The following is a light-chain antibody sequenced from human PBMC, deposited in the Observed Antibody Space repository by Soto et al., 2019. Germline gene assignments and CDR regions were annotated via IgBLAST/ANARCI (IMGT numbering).Light chain of an antibody. Sequence: IVLTQSPGTLSLSPGERATLSCRASQSVSSSYLAWYQQKPGQAPRLLISGATSRATGIPDRFSGSGSGSDFTLTISRLEPEDVAVYYCQQYGSSPPYTFGQGTMLEIK. CDR2: GAT. CDR1: QSVSSSY. J-gene: IGKJ2*01. V-gene: IGKV3-20*01. CDR3: QQYGSSPPYT.